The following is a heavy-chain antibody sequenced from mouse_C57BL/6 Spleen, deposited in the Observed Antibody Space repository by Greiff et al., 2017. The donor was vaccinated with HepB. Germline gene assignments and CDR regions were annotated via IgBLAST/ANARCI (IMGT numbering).Heavy chain of an antibody. CDR2: IDPANGNT. V-gene: IGHV14-3*01. CDR1: GFNIKNTY. CDR3: AILLMVTTGGFDY. J-gene: IGHJ2*01. D-gene: IGHD2-2*01. Sequence: EVQLQQSVAELVRPGASVKLSCTASGFNIKNTYMHWVKQRPEQGLEWIGRIDPANGNTKYAPKFQGKATITADTSSNTAYLQLSSLTSEDTAIYYFAILLMVTTGGFDYWGQGTTLTVSS.